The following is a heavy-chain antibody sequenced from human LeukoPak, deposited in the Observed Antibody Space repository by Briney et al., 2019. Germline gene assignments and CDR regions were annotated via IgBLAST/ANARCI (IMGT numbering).Heavy chain of an antibody. CDR3: AKGGMAIAAAGFDY. CDR2: TSWGSGSL. D-gene: IGHD6-13*01. CDR1: GFTFDDYA. Sequence: PGGSLRFSCAASGFTFDDYAMHWVRPAPGKGLEGVSGTSWGSGSLGYADSVRGRFTMARANAKNSLYLQMNSLRAEDMALYYCAKGGMAIAAAGFDYWGQGTLVTVSS. J-gene: IGHJ4*02. V-gene: IGHV3-9*03.